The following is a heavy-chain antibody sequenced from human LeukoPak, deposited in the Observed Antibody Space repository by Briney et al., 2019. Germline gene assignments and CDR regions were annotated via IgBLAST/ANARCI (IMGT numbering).Heavy chain of an antibody. CDR2: IWYEGKNK. J-gene: IGHJ6*02. D-gene: IGHD1-14*01. V-gene: IGHV3-33*01. CDR1: GFSLSNYG. CDR3: ARNRASGYGLDV. Sequence: GGSLRLSCVGSGFSLSNYGFHWVRRAPGKGLEWVALIWYEGKNKYYGDSVRGRFTISRDNSINRVFLEMDNLRDEDTAVYYCARNRASGYGLDVWGRGTTVTVSS.